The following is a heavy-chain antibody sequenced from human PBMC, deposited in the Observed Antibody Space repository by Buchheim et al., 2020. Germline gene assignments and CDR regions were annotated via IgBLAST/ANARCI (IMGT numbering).Heavy chain of an antibody. J-gene: IGHJ4*02. Sequence: QVQLVESGGGVVQPGRSLRLSCAASGFTFSSYGMHWVRQAPGKGLEWVAVISYDGSNKYYADSVKGRFTISRDNSKNTLYLQINSLRAEDTAVYYCAKDDTPYGDYGDFDYWGQGTL. V-gene: IGHV3-30*18. D-gene: IGHD4-17*01. CDR2: ISYDGSNK. CDR3: AKDDTPYGDYGDFDY. CDR1: GFTFSSYG.